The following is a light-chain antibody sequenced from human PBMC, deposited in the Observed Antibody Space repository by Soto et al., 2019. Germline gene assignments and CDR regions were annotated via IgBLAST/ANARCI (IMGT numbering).Light chain of an antibody. Sequence: QSALTQPASVSGSPGQSITISCTGTSSDVGSYNLVSWYQQHPGKAPKLMIYEGSKRPSGVSNRFSGSKSGNTASLTISGLQAEDEADYYCCSYAGSSTLYVFATGTKVTV. V-gene: IGLV2-23*01. CDR3: CSYAGSSTLYV. J-gene: IGLJ1*01. CDR1: SSDVGSYNL. CDR2: EGS.